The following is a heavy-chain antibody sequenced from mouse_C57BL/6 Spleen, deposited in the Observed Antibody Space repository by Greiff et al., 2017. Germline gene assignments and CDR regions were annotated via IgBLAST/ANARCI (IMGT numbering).Heavy chain of an antibody. CDR2: ISDGGSYT. D-gene: IGHD1-3*01. Sequence: EVMLVESGGGLVKPGGSLKLSCAASGFTFSSYAMSWVRQTPEKRLEWVATISDGGSYTYYPDNVKGRFTISRDNAKNNLYLQMSHLKSEDTAMYYCARDRLMRAMDYWGQGTSVTVSS. CDR1: GFTFSSYA. V-gene: IGHV5-4*01. J-gene: IGHJ4*01. CDR3: ARDRLMRAMDY.